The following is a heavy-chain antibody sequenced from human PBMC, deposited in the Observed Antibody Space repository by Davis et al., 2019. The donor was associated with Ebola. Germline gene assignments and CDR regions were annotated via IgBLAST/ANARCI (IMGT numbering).Heavy chain of an antibody. D-gene: IGHD6-19*01. Sequence: GESLKISCAASGFTFSSYAMSWVRQAPGKGLEWVSAISGSGGSTYYADSVKGRFTISRDNSKNTLYLQMNSLRAEDTAVYYCAKPERIAVAGTRFCLDYWGQGTLVTVSS. CDR3: AKPERIAVAGTRFCLDY. CDR1: GFTFSSYA. CDR2: ISGSGGST. J-gene: IGHJ4*02. V-gene: IGHV3-23*01.